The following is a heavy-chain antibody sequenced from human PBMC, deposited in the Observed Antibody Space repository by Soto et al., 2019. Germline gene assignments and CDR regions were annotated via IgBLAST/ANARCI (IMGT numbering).Heavy chain of an antibody. Sequence: GGSLRLSCAASGLTFSSYWMHWVRQAPGKGLVWVSRMYTDASSATYADSVKGRFTISRDNAKNTLFLQIDSLRTEDTAVYYCVRGNSGYGNFDYWGEGTLGTV. V-gene: IGHV3-74*01. D-gene: IGHD5-12*01. CDR3: VRGNSGYGNFDY. J-gene: IGHJ4*02. CDR2: MYTDASSA. CDR1: GLTFSSYW.